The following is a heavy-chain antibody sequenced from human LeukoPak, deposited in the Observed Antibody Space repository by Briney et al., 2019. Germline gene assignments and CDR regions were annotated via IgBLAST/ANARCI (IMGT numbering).Heavy chain of an antibody. CDR2: FDPEDGET. D-gene: IGHD6-19*01. CDR3: ATPYSSGWYYFDY. J-gene: IGHJ4*02. V-gene: IGHV1-24*01. CDR1: GYTLTELS. Sequence: GASVKVSCKVSGYTLTELSMHWVRQAPGKGLEWMGGFDPEDGETIYAQKFQGRVTMTEDTSTDTAYMEPSSLRSEDTAVYYCATPYSSGWYYFDYWGQGTLVTVSS.